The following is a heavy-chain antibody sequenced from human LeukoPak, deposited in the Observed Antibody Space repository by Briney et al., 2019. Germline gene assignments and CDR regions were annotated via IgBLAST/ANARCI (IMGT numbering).Heavy chain of an antibody. J-gene: IGHJ4*02. D-gene: IGHD3-22*01. V-gene: IGHV3-21*01. CDR3: ARAGYYYDSSGYYVYFDY. CDR1: GFTFSSYS. Sequence: GGSLRLSCAASGFTFSSYSLTWVRQAPGKGLEWVSSITTGGDDLYYSDSVKGRFTISRDNAKNMLYLQMNSLRAEDTAVYYCARAGYYYDSSGYYVYFDYWGQGTLVTVSS. CDR2: ITTGGDDL.